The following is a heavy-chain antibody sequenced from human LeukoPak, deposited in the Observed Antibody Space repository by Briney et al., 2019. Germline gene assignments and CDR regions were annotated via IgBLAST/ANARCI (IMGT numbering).Heavy chain of an antibody. CDR1: GFTFSNYM. V-gene: IGHV3-30*04. J-gene: IGHJ4*02. Sequence: PGGSLRLSCAASGFTFSNYMMHWVRQAPGKGLDWVAVILEDGSRQYYADSVKGRFTISRDNSKNTLFLQMNSLRDEDTAMYYCARVQGGGYRTADSWGQGTLVTVSS. CDR2: ILEDGSRQ. CDR3: ARVQGGGYRTADS. D-gene: IGHD6-19*01.